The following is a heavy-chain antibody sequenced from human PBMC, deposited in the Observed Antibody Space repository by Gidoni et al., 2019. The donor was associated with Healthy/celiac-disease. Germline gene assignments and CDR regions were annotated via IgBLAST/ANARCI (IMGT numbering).Heavy chain of an antibody. V-gene: IGHV3-30*18. CDR3: AKVSGLYGSSWFLAAPLFVP. Sequence: QVQLVASGGGVVQPGRSLRLPCAAAQFTLSSYGMHWVRQAPGKGLEWVGVISYDGGSKYYADSVKCRFTISRDNSKITLYLRMNSLRAADTAVYYCAKVSGLYGSSWFLAAPLFVPWGQGTLVTVSS. CDR2: ISYDGGSK. CDR1: QFTLSSYG. J-gene: IGHJ5*02. D-gene: IGHD6-13*01.